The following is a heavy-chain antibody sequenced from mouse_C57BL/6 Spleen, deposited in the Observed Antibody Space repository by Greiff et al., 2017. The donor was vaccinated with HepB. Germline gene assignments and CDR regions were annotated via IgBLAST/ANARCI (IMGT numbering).Heavy chain of an antibody. CDR1: GYTFTSYW. Sequence: QVQLQQPGAELVKPGASVKLSCKASGYTFTSYWMHWVKQRPGLGLEWIGMIHPNSGSTNYNEKFKSKATLTVDKSSSTAYMQLSSLTSEDSAVYYCATTLDSSGYYYFDYWGQGTTLTVSS. CDR3: ATTLDSSGYYYFDY. D-gene: IGHD3-2*02. J-gene: IGHJ2*01. V-gene: IGHV1-64*01. CDR2: IHPNSGST.